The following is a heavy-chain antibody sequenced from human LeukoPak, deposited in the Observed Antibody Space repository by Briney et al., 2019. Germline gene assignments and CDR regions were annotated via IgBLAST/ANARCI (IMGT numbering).Heavy chain of an antibody. CDR3: ARWGGLRWLRLEKPPTDWFDP. CDR1: GGSISSSSYY. CDR2: IYYSGST. D-gene: IGHD5-12*01. V-gene: IGHV4-39*07. J-gene: IGHJ5*02. Sequence: SETLSLTCTLSGGSISSSSYYWGWIRQPPGKGLEWLGCIYYSGSTCYDASVKSRVTISVDTSKNQFSLKLSSVTAADTAVYYCARWGGLRWLRLEKPPTDWFDPWGQGTLVTVSS.